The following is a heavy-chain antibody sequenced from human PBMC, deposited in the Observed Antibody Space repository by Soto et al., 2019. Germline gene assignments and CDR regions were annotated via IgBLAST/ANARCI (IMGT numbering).Heavy chain of an antibody. CDR3: AKVSVVVLAAGDWFDP. D-gene: IGHD2-15*01. Sequence: EVQLLESGGGLVQPGGSLRLSCGASGFSFSTYAMTWVRQATGKGLEWVSGISGNSGSTYYADSVKGRFTVSRDNSKNTVYLQMNSLRGDDTAVYYCAKVSVVVLAAGDWFDPWGQGTLVTVSS. CDR1: GFSFSTYA. CDR2: ISGNSGST. J-gene: IGHJ5*02. V-gene: IGHV3-23*01.